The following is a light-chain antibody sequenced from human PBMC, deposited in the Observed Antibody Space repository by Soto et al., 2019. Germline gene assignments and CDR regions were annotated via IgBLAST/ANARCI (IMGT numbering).Light chain of an antibody. CDR2: DAS. CDR3: QQYNNWPPKT. V-gene: IGKV3-15*01. CDR1: QSVSNK. Sequence: EIVMTQSPATLSVSPGERATLSCRASQSVSNKLAWYQQKPGQPPRLLIYDASTRATGIPARFSGSGSGTEFTLTISSLQSEDFAIYYCQQYNNWPPKTFGQGTKV. J-gene: IGKJ1*01.